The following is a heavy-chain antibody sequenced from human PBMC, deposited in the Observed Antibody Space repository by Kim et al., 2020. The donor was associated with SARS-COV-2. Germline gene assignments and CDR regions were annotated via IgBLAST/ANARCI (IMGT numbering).Heavy chain of an antibody. V-gene: IGHV4-31*03. J-gene: IGHJ6*02. CDR1: GGSISSGGYY. D-gene: IGHD2-2*02. CDR2: IYYSGST. Sequence: SETLSLTCTVSGGSISSGGYYWSWIRQHPGKGLEWIGYIYYSGSTYYNPSLKSRVTISVDTSKNQFSLKLSSVTAADTAVYYCARSSPDPYCSSTSCYTYYYGMDVWGQGTTVTVSS. CDR3: ARSSPDPYCSSTSCYTYYYGMDV.